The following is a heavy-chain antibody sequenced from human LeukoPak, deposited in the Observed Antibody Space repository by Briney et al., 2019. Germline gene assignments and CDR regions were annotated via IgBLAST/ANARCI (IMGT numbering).Heavy chain of an antibody. CDR3: AKPRPAYDILTGYEY. Sequence: GGSLRLSCAASGFTFSSYGMHWVRQAPGKGLEWVAVIWYDGSNKYYADSVKGRFTISRDNSKNTLYLQMNSLRAEDTAVYYCAKPRPAYDILTGYEYWGQGTLVTVSS. CDR2: IWYDGSNK. D-gene: IGHD3-9*01. CDR1: GFTFSSYG. J-gene: IGHJ4*02. V-gene: IGHV3-33*06.